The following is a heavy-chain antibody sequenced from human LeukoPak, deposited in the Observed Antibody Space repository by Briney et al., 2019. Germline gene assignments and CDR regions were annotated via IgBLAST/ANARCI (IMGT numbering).Heavy chain of an antibody. CDR2: INPNSGGT. CDR3: ARVPIVAATSWGFDF. CDR1: GYTFTGYY. D-gene: IGHD1-26*01. Sequence: GASVKVSCKASGYTFTGYYMHWVRQARGQGLEWVGRINPNSGGTNYAQKFQGRVTMTGDTFISTAYMELSRLRSGDMAVYYCARVPIVAATSWGFDFWGQGTLVTVSS. J-gene: IGHJ4*02. V-gene: IGHV1-2*06.